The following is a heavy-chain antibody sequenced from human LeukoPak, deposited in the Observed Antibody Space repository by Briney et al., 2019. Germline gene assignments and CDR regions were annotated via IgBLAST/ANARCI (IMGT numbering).Heavy chain of an antibody. D-gene: IGHD3-10*01. CDR2: IFHSGTS. V-gene: IGHV4-59*01. Sequence: PSETLSLTCTVSGGSISAYYWSWIRQPLGKGLEWIGYIFHSGTSSFNPSLKSRVTVSVDTSKNQCSLNVRSVTAADTAVYYCARMGGLTMIRGVLSAFDIWGQGTTVTVSS. CDR3: ARMGGLTMIRGVLSAFDI. J-gene: IGHJ3*02. CDR1: GGSISAYY.